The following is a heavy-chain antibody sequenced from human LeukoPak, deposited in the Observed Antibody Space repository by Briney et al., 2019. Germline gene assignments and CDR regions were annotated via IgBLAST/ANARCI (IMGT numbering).Heavy chain of an antibody. V-gene: IGHV4-39*07. CDR2: IYTSGST. J-gene: IGHJ4*02. D-gene: IGHD3-9*01. CDR1: GGSISSSSYY. Sequence: PSETLSLTCTVSGGSISSSSYYWGWIRQPPGKGLEWIGRIYTSGSTNYNPSLKSRVTISVDTSKNQFSLKLSSVTAADTAVYYCARVRGYGYYDILTGYYRGTEFDYWGQGTLVTVSS. CDR3: ARVRGYGYYDILTGYYRGTEFDY.